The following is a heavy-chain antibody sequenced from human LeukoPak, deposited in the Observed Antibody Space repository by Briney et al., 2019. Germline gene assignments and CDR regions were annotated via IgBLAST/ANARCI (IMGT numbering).Heavy chain of an antibody. CDR1: GGSFSGYY. CDR3: ARGRGRWIVVVPASYYFDY. D-gene: IGHD2-2*01. J-gene: IGHJ4*02. V-gene: IGHV4-34*01. Sequence: PSETLSLTCAVYGGSFSGYYWSWIRQPPGKGLEWIGAINHSGSTNYNPSLKSRVTISVDTSKNQFSLKLSSVTAADTAVYYCARGRGRWIVVVPASYYFDYWGQGTLVTVSS. CDR2: INHSGST.